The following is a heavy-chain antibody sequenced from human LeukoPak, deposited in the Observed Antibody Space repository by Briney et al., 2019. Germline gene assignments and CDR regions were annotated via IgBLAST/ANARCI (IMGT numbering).Heavy chain of an antibody. V-gene: IGHV3-21*01. CDR1: GFTFSSYR. CDR2: ISSSSSYI. J-gene: IGHJ6*02. Sequence: PGGSLSLSCAASGFTFSSYRMNWVRQAPGKGLEWVSSISSSSSYIYYADSVKGRFTISRDNTKNSLYLQMHSLRAEDTAVYYCARDGTGIVYYYAMDVWGQGTAVTVSS. D-gene: IGHD3/OR15-3a*01. CDR3: ARDGTGIVYYYAMDV.